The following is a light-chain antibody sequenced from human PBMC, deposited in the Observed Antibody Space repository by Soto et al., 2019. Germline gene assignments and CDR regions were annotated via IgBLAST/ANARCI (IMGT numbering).Light chain of an antibody. Sequence: DIQMTQSPSTLSASVGDRVTITCRASQSIGRWLAWYQQKPGKAPKFLMYDASSLERGVPSRFSGSGSGTEFTLTISSLQPDDFATYYCQQYDTNSRTFGQGTKVEIK. CDR2: DAS. J-gene: IGKJ1*01. CDR3: QQYDTNSRT. V-gene: IGKV1-5*01. CDR1: QSIGRW.